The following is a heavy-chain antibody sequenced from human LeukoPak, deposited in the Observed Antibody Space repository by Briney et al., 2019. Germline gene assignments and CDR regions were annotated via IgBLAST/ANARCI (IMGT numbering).Heavy chain of an antibody. V-gene: IGHV4-59*01. CDR3: ARVGGHYDFWSGYYSYYFDY. J-gene: IGHJ4*02. CDR2: IYYSGST. Sequence: SETLSLTCTVSGGSTSSYYWSWIRQPPGKGLEWIGYIYYSGSTNYNPSLKSRVTISVDTSKNQFSLKLSSVTAADTAVYYCARVGGHYDFWSGYYSYYFDYWGQGTLVTVSS. CDR1: GGSTSSYY. D-gene: IGHD3-3*01.